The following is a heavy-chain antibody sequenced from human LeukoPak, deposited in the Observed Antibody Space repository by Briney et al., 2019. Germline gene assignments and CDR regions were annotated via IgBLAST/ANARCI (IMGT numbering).Heavy chain of an antibody. Sequence: GSSVKVSCKASGGTFSSYAISWVRPAPGQGLEWMGRIIPILGIANYAQKFQGRVTITADKSTSTAYMELSSLRSEDTAVYYCTRAYEYGWFDPWGQGTLVIVSS. CDR1: GGTFSSYA. CDR3: TRAYEYGWFDP. V-gene: IGHV1-69*04. J-gene: IGHJ5*02. D-gene: IGHD3-16*01. CDR2: IIPILGIA.